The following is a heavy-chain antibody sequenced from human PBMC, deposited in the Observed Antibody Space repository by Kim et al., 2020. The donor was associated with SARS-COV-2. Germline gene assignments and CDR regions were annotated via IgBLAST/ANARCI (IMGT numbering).Heavy chain of an antibody. CDR2: ISSSSSYI. J-gene: IGHJ4*02. CDR1: GFTFSSYS. CDR3: AREGDYSSGWYHPGGGYFDY. D-gene: IGHD6-19*01. Sequence: GGSLRLSCAASGFTFSSYSMNWVRQAPGKGLEWVSSISSSSSYIYYADSVKGRFTISRDNAKNSLYLQMNSLRAEDTAVYYCAREGDYSSGWYHPGGGYFDYWGQGTLVTVSS. V-gene: IGHV3-21*01.